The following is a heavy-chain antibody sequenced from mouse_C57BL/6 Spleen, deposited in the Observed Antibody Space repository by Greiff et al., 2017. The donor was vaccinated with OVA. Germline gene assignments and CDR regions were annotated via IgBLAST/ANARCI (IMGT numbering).Heavy chain of an antibody. CDR3: AREALLPYY. CDR2: IDPSDSYT. V-gene: IGHV1-59*01. CDR1: GYTFTSYW. D-gene: IGHD2-1*01. J-gene: IGHJ2*01. Sequence: QVQLKQPGAELVRPGTSVKLSCKASGYTFTSYWMHWVKQRPGQGLEWIGVIDPSDSYTNYNQKFKGKATLTVDTSSSTAYMQLSSLTSEDSAVYYCAREALLPYYWGQGTTLTVSS.